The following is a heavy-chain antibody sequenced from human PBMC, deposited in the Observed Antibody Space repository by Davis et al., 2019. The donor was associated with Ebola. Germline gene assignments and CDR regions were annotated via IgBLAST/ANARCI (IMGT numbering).Heavy chain of an antibody. Sequence: MPSETLSLTCTVSGGSISSGGYYWSWIRQHPGKGLEWIGYIYYSGSTYYNPSLESRVTISVDTSKNQFSLKLSSVTAADTAVYYCARGSYYGSGSYSDYGMDVWGQGTTVTVSS. V-gene: IGHV4-31*03. D-gene: IGHD3-10*01. CDR3: ARGSYYGSGSYSDYGMDV. CDR2: IYYSGST. CDR1: GGSISSGGYY. J-gene: IGHJ6*02.